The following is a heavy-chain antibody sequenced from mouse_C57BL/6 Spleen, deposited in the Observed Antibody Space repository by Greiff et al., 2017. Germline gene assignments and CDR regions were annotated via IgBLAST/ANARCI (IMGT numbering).Heavy chain of an antibody. J-gene: IGHJ2*01. V-gene: IGHV1-82*01. Sequence: VQLHQSGPELVKPGASVKLSCKASGYAFSSSWMNWVKQRPGKGLEWIGRIYPGDEDTNYNGKFKGKATITADKSSSTAYMQLSSLTSEDSAVYCCARSPYYGSSGDYWGQGTTLTVSS. CDR3: ARSPYYGSSGDY. CDR2: IYPGDEDT. CDR1: GYAFSSSW. D-gene: IGHD1-1*01.